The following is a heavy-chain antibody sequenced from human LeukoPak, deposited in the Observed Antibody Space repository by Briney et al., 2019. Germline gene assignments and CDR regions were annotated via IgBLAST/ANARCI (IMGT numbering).Heavy chain of an antibody. V-gene: IGHV3-66*01. Sequence: GGSLRLSCAASGFTFSSYAMSWVRQAPGKGLEWVSVIYSGGSTYYADSVKGRFTISRDNSKNTLYLQMNSLRAEDTAVYYCARGGDGYNWGFDYWGQGTLVTVSS. D-gene: IGHD5-24*01. CDR1: GFTFSSYA. J-gene: IGHJ4*02. CDR3: ARGGDGYNWGFDY. CDR2: IYSGGST.